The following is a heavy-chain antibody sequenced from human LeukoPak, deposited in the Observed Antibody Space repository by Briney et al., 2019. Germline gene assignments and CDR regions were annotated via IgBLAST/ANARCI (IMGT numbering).Heavy chain of an antibody. V-gene: IGHV3-7*01. Sequence: GGSQRLPCATFGFAFSDYWMTWVRQVPGKGLEWVANINREGNEKYYVDSVKGRFTISRDNAKNSVDLQMDSLRVEDTAVYYCARVGTWELQRVFDFWGQGTLVTVSS. D-gene: IGHD1-26*01. CDR2: INREGNEK. CDR1: GFAFSDYW. J-gene: IGHJ4*02. CDR3: ARVGTWELQRVFDF.